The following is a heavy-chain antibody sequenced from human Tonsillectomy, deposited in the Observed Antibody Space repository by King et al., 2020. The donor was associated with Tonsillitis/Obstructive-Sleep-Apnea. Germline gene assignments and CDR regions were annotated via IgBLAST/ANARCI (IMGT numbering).Heavy chain of an antibody. J-gene: IGHJ4*02. D-gene: IGHD5-12*01. Sequence: VQLVESGSELKKPGASVKVSCKASGYTFTYYAINWVRQAPGQGLEWMGWINTSTGNPTYAQGFTGRFVFSLDTSVSTSYLQITSLTAEDTAVYYCARDLWLLDYWGQGALVTVSS. V-gene: IGHV7-4-1*02. CDR1: GYTFTYYA. CDR3: ARDLWLLDY. CDR2: INTSTGNP.